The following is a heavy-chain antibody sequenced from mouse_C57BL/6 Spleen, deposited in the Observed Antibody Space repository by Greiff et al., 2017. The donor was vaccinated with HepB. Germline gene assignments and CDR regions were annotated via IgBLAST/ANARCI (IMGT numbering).Heavy chain of an antibody. CDR2: IYPGDGDT. V-gene: IGHV1-80*01. Sequence: QVQLQQSGAELVKPGASVKISCKASGYAFSSYWMNWVKQRPGKGLEWIGQIYPGDGDTNYNGKFKGKATLTADKSSSTAYMQLSSLTSEDSAVYFCARSLDGYYGYYFDYWGQGTTLTVSS. CDR1: GYAFSSYW. CDR3: ARSLDGYYGYYFDY. D-gene: IGHD2-3*01. J-gene: IGHJ2*01.